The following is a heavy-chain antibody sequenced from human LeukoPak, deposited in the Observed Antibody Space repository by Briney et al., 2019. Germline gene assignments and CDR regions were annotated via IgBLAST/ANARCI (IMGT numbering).Heavy chain of an antibody. CDR2: IYYNGST. Sequence: PADTGSLTCTVSGGSISSYYWSWIRQPPGKGLEWIGYIYYNGSTNYNPSVKSRVTISVDTSKNQFSLKLSSVTAADTAVYYCARGGGSPPFDYWGQGTLVTV. J-gene: IGHJ4*02. CDR1: GGSISSYY. CDR3: ARGGGSPPFDY. V-gene: IGHV4-59*07. D-gene: IGHD1-26*01.